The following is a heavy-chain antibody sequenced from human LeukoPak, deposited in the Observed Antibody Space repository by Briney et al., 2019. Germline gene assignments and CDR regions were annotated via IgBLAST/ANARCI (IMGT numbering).Heavy chain of an antibody. CDR1: GFTVSNNY. V-gene: IGHV3-66*01. D-gene: IGHD2-15*01. CDR2: IYSNGNT. CDR3: AKAPVTSCRGAFCYPFDY. Sequence: GGSLRLSCAASGFTVSNNYMSWVRQAPGKGLEWVSVIYSNGNTYYADSVKGRFTISRDNFKNTLYLQMNSLRAEDAAVYYCAKAPVTSCRGAFCYPFDYWGQGTLVTVSS. J-gene: IGHJ4*02.